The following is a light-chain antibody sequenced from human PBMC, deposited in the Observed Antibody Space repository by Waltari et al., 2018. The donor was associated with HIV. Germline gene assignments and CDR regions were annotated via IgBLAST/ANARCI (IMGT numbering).Light chain of an antibody. CDR1: SRDVGSYNL. V-gene: IGLV2-23*02. CDR3: CSYVGLNAYV. Sequence: QSALTQPASVSGSPGKSITISCTGTSRDVGSYNLVSWYTQFSGHVPKLIIYGVSGRPSGVSSRFSASKSGNTASLTISGLQVEDEADYYCCSYVGLNAYVFGTGTRVSVL. J-gene: IGLJ1*01. CDR2: GVS.